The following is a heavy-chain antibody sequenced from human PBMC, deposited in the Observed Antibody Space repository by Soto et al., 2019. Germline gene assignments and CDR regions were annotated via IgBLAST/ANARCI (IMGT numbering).Heavy chain of an antibody. CDR3: ARDLSGYSGYEAPDY. CDR1: GFTFSSYA. V-gene: IGHV3-30-3*01. Sequence: QVQLVESGGGVVQPGRSLRLSCAASGFTFSSYAMHWVRQAPGKGLEWVAVISYDGSNKYYADSVKGRFTISRDNSKNTLYLLMNSLRAEDTAVYYCARDLSGYSGYEAPDYWGQGTLVTVSS. D-gene: IGHD5-12*01. J-gene: IGHJ4*02. CDR2: ISYDGSNK.